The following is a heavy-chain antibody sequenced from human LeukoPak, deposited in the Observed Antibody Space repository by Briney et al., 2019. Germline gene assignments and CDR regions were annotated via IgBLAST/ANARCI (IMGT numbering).Heavy chain of an antibody. CDR3: ARSSIVATSAFDY. Sequence: GRSLRLSCAASGFTFSSYAMHWVRQAPGKGLEWVAVISYDGSNKYYADSVKGRFTISRDNSKNTLYLQMNSLRAEDTAVYYCARSSIVATSAFDYWGQGTLVTVSS. D-gene: IGHD5-12*01. CDR1: GFTFSSYA. J-gene: IGHJ4*02. CDR2: ISYDGSNK. V-gene: IGHV3-30*04.